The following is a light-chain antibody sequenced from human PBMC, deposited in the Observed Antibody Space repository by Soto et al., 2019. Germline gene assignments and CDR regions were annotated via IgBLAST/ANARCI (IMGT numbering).Light chain of an antibody. CDR3: QQYNNSPLT. CDR2: GAS. J-gene: IGKJ4*01. V-gene: IGKV3-15*01. CDR1: QSVSSN. Sequence: EIVMTQSPATLSVSPGERATLSCRASQSVSSNLAWYQQKPGQAPRRLIYGASTRATGIPARFSGSGSGTEFTLTISILQSEDFAVYYCQQYNNSPLTFGGGTKVEIK.